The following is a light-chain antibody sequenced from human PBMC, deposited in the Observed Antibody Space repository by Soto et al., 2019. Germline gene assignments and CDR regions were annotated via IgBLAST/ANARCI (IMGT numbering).Light chain of an antibody. J-gene: IGLJ1*01. Sequence: QSALTQPPSASGSPGQSVTISCTGTSSDVGGYNYVSWYQQHPGKAPKLMIYDVSNRPSGVHDRFSGAKSGNTASLTVSGLQAEDEADYYCSSFAGGNNYVFGTGTKLTVL. V-gene: IGLV2-8*01. CDR2: DVS. CDR1: SSDVGGYNY. CDR3: SSFAGGNNYV.